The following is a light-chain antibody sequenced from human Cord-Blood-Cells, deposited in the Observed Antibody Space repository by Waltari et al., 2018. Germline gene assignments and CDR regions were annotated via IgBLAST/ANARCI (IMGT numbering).Light chain of an antibody. CDR3: SSYTSSSTLV. V-gene: IGLV2-14*01. CDR2: EVS. CDR1: SSDVGGYNY. Sequence: QSALTQPASVSGSPRQSITISCTGTSSDVGGYNYVSWYQQHPGKAPKLMIYEVSNRPSGVFNRFSGSKSGNTASLTISGLQAEDEADYYCSSYTSSSTLVFGGGTKLTVL. J-gene: IGLJ2*01.